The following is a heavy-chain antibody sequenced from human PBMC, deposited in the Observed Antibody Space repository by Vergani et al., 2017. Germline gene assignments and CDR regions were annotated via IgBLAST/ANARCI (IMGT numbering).Heavy chain of an antibody. CDR3: ARVPPSEY. V-gene: IGHV3-7*01. Sequence: EVQLVESGGGLVQPGGSLRLSCVASGLTFRTQWMSWVRQAPGKGLEWVANIKEDGSYKSYVDSVKGRFTISRDNTKNSLFLQMNSLRAEDTAVYYCARVPPSEYWGQGTLVTVSS. CDR1: GLTFRTQW. CDR2: IKEDGSYK. J-gene: IGHJ4*02.